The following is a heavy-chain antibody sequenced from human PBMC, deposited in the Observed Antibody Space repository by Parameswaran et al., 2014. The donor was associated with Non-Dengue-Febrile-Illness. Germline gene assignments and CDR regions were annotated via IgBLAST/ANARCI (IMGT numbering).Heavy chain of an antibody. J-gene: IGHJ4*02. V-gene: IGHV3-48*02. D-gene: IGHD3-22*01. Sequence: VRQAPGKGLEWISYISRLSSTIYYADSVKGRFTVSRDNAKNSLYLQMNSLRDEDTAVYFCARDAPYDSGRDYWGQGTLVTVSS. CDR2: ISRLSSTI. CDR3: ARDAPYDSGRDY.